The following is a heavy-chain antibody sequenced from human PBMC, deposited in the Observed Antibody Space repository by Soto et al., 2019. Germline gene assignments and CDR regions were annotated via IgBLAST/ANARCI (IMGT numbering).Heavy chain of an antibody. D-gene: IGHD4-17*01. CDR3: ARLYGGNEYYYYYYGMDV. CDR2: IYYSGST. J-gene: IGHJ6*02. Sequence: QLQLQESGPGLVKPSETLSLTCTVSGGSISSSSYYWGWIRQPPGKGLEWIGSIYYSGSTYYNPSLKSRVTISVDTSKNHFSLKLSSVTAADTAVYYCARLYGGNEYYYYYYGMDVWGQGTTVTVSS. CDR1: GGSISSSSYY. V-gene: IGHV4-39*01.